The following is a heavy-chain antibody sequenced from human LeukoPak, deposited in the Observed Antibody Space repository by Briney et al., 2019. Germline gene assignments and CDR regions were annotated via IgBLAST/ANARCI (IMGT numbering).Heavy chain of an antibody. CDR2: ISPTSGGT. J-gene: IGHJ4*02. V-gene: IGHV1-2*02. CDR1: GYTFTGYY. CDR3: ARGPYSSSWCDY. Sequence: ASVKVSCKASGYTFTGYYMHWVRQAPGQGLEWMGWISPTSGGTNYAQKFQGRVTMTRDTSISTAYMELSRLRSDDTAVYYCARGPYSSSWCDYWGQGTLVTVSS. D-gene: IGHD6-13*01.